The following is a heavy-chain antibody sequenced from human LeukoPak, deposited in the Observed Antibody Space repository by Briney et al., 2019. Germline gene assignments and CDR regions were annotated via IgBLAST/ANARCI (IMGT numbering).Heavy chain of an antibody. CDR3: ARALIYGGNEDY. CDR2: INPSGGST. D-gene: IGHD4/OR15-4a*01. V-gene: IGHV1-46*01. J-gene: IGHJ4*02. CDR1: GYTFSTNY. Sequence: ASVKVSXKASGYTFSTNYMHWVRQAPGQGLEWMGKINPSGGSTSSAQKFQGRLTMTMDTSTSTGYMELSSLSSEDTAVYYCARALIYGGNEDYWGQGTLVTVSS.